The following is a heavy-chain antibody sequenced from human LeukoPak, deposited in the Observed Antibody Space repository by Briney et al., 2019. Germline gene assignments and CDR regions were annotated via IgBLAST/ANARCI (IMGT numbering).Heavy chain of an antibody. V-gene: IGHV3-21*01. J-gene: IGHJ4*02. Sequence: GGSLRLSCAASGFTFISYNMNWVRQAPGKGLEWVSSVSSSSSYIYYADSVKGRFTISRDNAKNSLYLQMNSLRAEDTAVYYCARDLEVAAAPDYWGQGTLVTVSS. CDR3: ARDLEVAAAPDY. CDR2: VSSSSSYI. D-gene: IGHD2-15*01. CDR1: GFTFISYN.